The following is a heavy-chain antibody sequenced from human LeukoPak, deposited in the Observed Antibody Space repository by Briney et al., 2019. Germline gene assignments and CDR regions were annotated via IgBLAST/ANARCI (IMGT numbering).Heavy chain of an antibody. Sequence: GGSLRLSCAASGFTFDDYAMHWVRQAPGKGLEWVSGINWNSGSIGYADSVKGRFTISRDNAKNSLYLQMNSLRAEDTAVYYCVRGYRTPDYWGQGTLVTVSS. V-gene: IGHV3-9*01. CDR1: GFTFDDYA. CDR3: VRGYRTPDY. CDR2: INWNSGSI. J-gene: IGHJ4*02. D-gene: IGHD5-12*01.